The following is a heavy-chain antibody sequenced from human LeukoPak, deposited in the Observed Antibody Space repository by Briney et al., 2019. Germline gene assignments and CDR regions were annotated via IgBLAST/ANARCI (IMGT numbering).Heavy chain of an antibody. Sequence: GGSLRLSCAASGFTFSNYAMSWVRQAPGKGLEWVSSLSGSGGSTYYADSVKGRFTISRDNSKNTLYLQMNSLRAEDTAVYYCTRGPGYDYVWGSFRADYWGQGTLVTVSS. V-gene: IGHV3-23*01. CDR3: TRGPGYDYVWGSFRADY. CDR1: GFTFSNYA. J-gene: IGHJ4*02. CDR2: LSGSGGST. D-gene: IGHD3-16*02.